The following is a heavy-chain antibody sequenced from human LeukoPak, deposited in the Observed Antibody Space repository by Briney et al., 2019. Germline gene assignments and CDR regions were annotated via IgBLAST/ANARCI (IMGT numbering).Heavy chain of an antibody. CDR2: ISGSGGST. J-gene: IGHJ4*02. V-gene: IGHV3-23*01. CDR1: GFTFSSYA. CDR3: AKRPRGNYLDPFDY. Sequence: GGSLRLSCAASGFTFSSYAMSWVRQAPGKGLEWVSVISGSGGSTYYADSVKGRFTISRDNSKNRLYLQMNSLRAEDTAVYYCAKRPRGNYLDPFDYWGQGTLVTVSS. D-gene: IGHD3-10*01.